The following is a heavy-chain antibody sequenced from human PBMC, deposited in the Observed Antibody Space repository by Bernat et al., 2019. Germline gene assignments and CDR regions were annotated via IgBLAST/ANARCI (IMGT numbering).Heavy chain of an antibody. D-gene: IGHD4-17*01. Sequence: EVQLVESGGGLVKPGGSLRLSRAASGFTFSSYSMNWVRQAPGKGLEWVSSISSSSSYIYYADSVKGRFTISRDNAKNSLYLQMNSLRAEDTAVYYCARGSYATRAFDIWGQGTMVTVSS. J-gene: IGHJ3*02. CDR2: ISSSSSYI. V-gene: IGHV3-21*01. CDR1: GFTFSSYS. CDR3: ARGSYATRAFDI.